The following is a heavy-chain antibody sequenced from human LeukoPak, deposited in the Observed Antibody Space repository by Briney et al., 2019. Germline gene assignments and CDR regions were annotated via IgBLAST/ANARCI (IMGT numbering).Heavy chain of an antibody. D-gene: IGHD3-10*01. CDR1: GFTFSSYG. CDR2: IRYDGSNK. CDR3: AKCGMVRGVRSGFDY. J-gene: IGHJ4*02. V-gene: IGHV3-30*02. Sequence: GGSLRLSCAASGFTFSSYGMHWVRQAPGKGLEWVAFIRYDGSNKYYADSVKGRFTISSDNSKNTLYLQMNSLRAEDTAVYYCAKCGMVRGVRSGFDYWGQGTLVTVSS.